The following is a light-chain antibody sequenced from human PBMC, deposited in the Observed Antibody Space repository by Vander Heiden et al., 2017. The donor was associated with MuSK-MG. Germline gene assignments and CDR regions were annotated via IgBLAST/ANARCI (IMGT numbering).Light chain of an antibody. CDR2: DVS. CDR3: SSYTSSSTRV. Sequence: QSALTQPAPDSGSPGPSITISCTGTSSDVGGYNYVSWYQQHPGKAPKLMIYDVSNRPSGVSNRFSGSKSGNTASLTISGLQAEDEADYYCSSYTSSSTRVFGGGTKLTVL. CDR1: SSDVGGYNY. J-gene: IGLJ2*01. V-gene: IGLV2-14*01.